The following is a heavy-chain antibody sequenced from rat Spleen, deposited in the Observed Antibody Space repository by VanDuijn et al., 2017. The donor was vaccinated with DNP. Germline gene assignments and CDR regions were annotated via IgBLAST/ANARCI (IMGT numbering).Heavy chain of an antibody. CDR2: INYDGTRT. J-gene: IGHJ2*01. D-gene: IGHD1-1*01. V-gene: IGHV5-7*01. Sequence: EVQLVESGGGLVQPGRSLKLSCAASGFTFRDYNMAWVRQAPKKGLEWVATINYDGTRTYYRDSVKGRFTISRDNAKSILYLQMDSLRSEDTATYYCTRYYDSFDYWGQGVMVTVSS. CDR1: GFTFRDYN. CDR3: TRYYDSFDY.